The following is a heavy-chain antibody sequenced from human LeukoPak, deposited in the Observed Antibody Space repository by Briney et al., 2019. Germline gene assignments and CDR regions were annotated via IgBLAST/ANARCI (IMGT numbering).Heavy chain of an antibody. J-gene: IGHJ4*02. Sequence: SETLSLTCAVYGGSFSGYYWSWIRQPPGKGLEWIGEINHSGSTNYNPSLKSRVTISVDTSKNQFSLKLSSVTAADTAVYYCARGDYGSGSFGYWGRGTLSPSPQ. CDR1: GGSFSGYY. CDR2: INHSGST. CDR3: ARGDYGSGSFGY. V-gene: IGHV4-34*01. D-gene: IGHD3-10*01.